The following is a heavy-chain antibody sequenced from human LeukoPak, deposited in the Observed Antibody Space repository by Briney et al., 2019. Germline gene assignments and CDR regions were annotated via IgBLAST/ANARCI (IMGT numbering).Heavy chain of an antibody. CDR3: ARQEYCSGGSCYTWFDP. Sequence: DSDIRYSPSFQGQVTISADKSISTAYLQWSSLKASDTAIYYCARQEYCSGGSCYTWFDPWGQGTLVIVSS. CDR2: DSDI. V-gene: IGHV5-51*01. D-gene: IGHD2-15*01. J-gene: IGHJ5*02.